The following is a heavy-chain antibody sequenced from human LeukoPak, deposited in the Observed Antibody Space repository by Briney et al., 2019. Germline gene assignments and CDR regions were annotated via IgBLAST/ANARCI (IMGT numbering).Heavy chain of an antibody. CDR3: ARDPTSYSSGWYMGY. CDR2: IKQDESEK. Sequence: GGSLRLSCVASGFTFTNYWMFWVRQSPGKGLEWVANIKQDESEKYYVDSVKGRFTISRDNAKNSLYLQMNSQRAEDTAVYYCARDPTSYSSGWYMGYWGQGTLITVSS. CDR1: GFTFTNYW. V-gene: IGHV3-7*01. D-gene: IGHD6-19*01. J-gene: IGHJ4*02.